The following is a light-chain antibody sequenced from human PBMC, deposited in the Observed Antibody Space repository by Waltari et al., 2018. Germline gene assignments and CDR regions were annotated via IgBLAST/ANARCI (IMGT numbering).Light chain of an antibody. V-gene: IGLV2-14*01. J-gene: IGLJ1*01. CDR1: SSDVGAYNY. CDR2: EVS. Sequence: QSALTQPASVSGSPGQSITISCTGTSSDVGAYNYVSWYQQHPGKAPKFLFYEVSNRPAGVSNRFSGSKSGNTASRTISGLQAEDEADYYCSSYTTSSIPGVFGTGTKVTVL. CDR3: SSYTTSSIPGV.